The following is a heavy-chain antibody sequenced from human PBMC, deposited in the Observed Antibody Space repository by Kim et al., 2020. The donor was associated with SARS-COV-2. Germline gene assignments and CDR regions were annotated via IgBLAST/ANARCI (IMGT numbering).Heavy chain of an antibody. V-gene: IGHV3-33*01. CDR1: GFTFSNYG. J-gene: IGHJ4*02. D-gene: IGHD6-19*01. CDR2: IWYDGSNK. CDR3: ARVGGQWLGLCDY. Sequence: GGSLRLSCAASGFTFSNYGMHWVRQAPGKGLEWVAVIWYDGSNKYYADSVKGRFTISRDNSKNTLYLQMNSLRAEDTAVYYCARVGGQWLGLCDYWGQGTLVTVSS.